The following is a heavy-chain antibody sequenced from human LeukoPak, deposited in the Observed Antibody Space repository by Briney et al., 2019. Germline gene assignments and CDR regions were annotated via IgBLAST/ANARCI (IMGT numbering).Heavy chain of an antibody. CDR2: IKQDGSEK. V-gene: IGHV3-7*01. D-gene: IGHD5-12*01. Sequence: GGSLRLSCAASGFTFSSYGMSWVRQAPGKGLEWVANIKQDGSEKYYVDSVKGRFTISRDNAKNSLYLQMNSLRAEDTAVYYCARDISGYDNDWFDPWGQGTLVTVSS. CDR1: GFTFSSYG. J-gene: IGHJ5*02. CDR3: ARDISGYDNDWFDP.